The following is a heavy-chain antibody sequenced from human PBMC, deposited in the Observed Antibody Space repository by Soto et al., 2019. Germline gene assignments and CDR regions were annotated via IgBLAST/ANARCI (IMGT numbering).Heavy chain of an antibody. D-gene: IGHD6-6*01. CDR3: APELKDHTTSSIDA. Sequence: GASVKVSCKASGYTFTGYYIHWVRQAPGQGLEWMGGINPSSGGTYYAQKFQGRVTMTRDTSISTAYMELTGLTFDDTAVYYCAPELKDHTTSSIDAWGRGTLVTVSS. CDR2: INPSSGGT. V-gene: IGHV1-2*02. CDR1: GYTFTGYY. J-gene: IGHJ5*02.